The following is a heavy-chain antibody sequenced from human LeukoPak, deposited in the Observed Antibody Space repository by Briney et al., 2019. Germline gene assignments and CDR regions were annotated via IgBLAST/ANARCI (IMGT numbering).Heavy chain of an antibody. V-gene: IGHV3-74*01. CDR1: GFTFSRYW. Sequence: PGESLRLSCAASGFTFSRYWIHWVRQAPGKGLEWVSRINPDGSTTTYADSVKGRFTISRDNAKNTVYLQMNSLRVEDTAVYYCARDRVNYDILTGKTIHFDYWGQGTLVTVSS. CDR3: ARDRVNYDILTGKTIHFDY. D-gene: IGHD3-9*01. CDR2: INPDGSTT. J-gene: IGHJ4*02.